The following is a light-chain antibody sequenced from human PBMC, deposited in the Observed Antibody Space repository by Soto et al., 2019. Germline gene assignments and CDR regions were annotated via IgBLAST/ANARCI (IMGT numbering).Light chain of an antibody. CDR3: QQSYSTPRGT. CDR2: AAS. CDR1: QSIISY. J-gene: IGKJ1*01. V-gene: IGKV1-39*01. Sequence: DIQMTQSPSSLSASVGDRVTITCRASQSIISYLNWYQQKPGKAPKLLIYAASSLQSGVPSRFSGSGSGTEFTLTISSLQPEDFATYYCQQSYSTPRGTFGQGTKVEVK.